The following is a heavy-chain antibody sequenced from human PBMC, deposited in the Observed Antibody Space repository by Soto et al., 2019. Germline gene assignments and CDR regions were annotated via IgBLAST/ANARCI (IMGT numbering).Heavy chain of an antibody. CDR3: ARGGYCSSTSCIRYHRYYGMDV. CDR1: GFTFSSYS. D-gene: IGHD2-2*01. J-gene: IGHJ6*02. CDR2: ISSSSSYI. V-gene: IGHV3-21*01. Sequence: EVQLVESGGGLVKPGGSLRLSCAASGFTFSSYSMNWVRQAPGKGLEWVSSISSSSSYIYYADSVKGRFTISRDNAKNSLYLQMNSLRAEDTAVYYCARGGYCSSTSCIRYHRYYGMDVWGQGTTVTVSS.